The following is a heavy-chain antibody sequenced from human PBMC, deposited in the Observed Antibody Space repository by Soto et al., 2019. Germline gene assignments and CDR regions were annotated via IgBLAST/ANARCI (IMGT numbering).Heavy chain of an antibody. V-gene: IGHV3-48*01. Sequence: PGGSLRLSCSASGVTFRSYAMDWVRQAPGKGLEWVSYISGSSSTIYYADSVKGRFTISRDNAKNSLFLQMNSLRVEDTAVYYCAKDRLGGNFDYWGQGTQVTVSS. CDR1: GVTFRSYA. CDR2: ISGSSSTI. J-gene: IGHJ4*02. CDR3: AKDRLGGNFDY.